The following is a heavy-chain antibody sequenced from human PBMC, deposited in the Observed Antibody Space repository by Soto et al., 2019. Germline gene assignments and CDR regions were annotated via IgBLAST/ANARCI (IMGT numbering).Heavy chain of an antibody. CDR3: SREENNYIWVSYRPPPGFDY. V-gene: IGHV1-3*01. CDR2: INAGNGNT. CDR1: GYTFTSYA. Sequence: QVQLVQSGAEVKKPGASVKVSCKASGYTFTSYAMHWVRQAPGQRLEWMGWINAGNGNTKYSQKFQGRVTITRDTSASTAYMELSSLRSEDTAVYYCSREENNYIWVSYRPPPGFDYWGQGTLVTVSS. D-gene: IGHD3-16*02. J-gene: IGHJ4*02.